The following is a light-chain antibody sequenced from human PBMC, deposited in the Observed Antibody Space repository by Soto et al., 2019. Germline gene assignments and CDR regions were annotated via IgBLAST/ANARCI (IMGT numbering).Light chain of an antibody. CDR2: GNS. V-gene: IGLV1-40*01. J-gene: IGLJ1*01. Sequence: QSVLTQPPSVSGAPGQRVTISCTGSSSNIGAGYDVHWYQQLPGTAPKLLIYGNSNRPSGVPNRFSGSKSGTSASLAITGLQAEYEADDYCQSYDSSLSGYVFGTGTKLTVL. CDR1: SSNIGAGYD. CDR3: QSYDSSLSGYV.